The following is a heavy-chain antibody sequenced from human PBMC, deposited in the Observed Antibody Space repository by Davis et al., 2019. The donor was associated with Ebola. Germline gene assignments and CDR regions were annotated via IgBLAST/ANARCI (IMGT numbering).Heavy chain of an antibody. J-gene: IGHJ5*02. CDR1: GGSISSYH. D-gene: IGHD4-11*01. CDR2: IYYSGST. V-gene: IGHV4-59*01. Sequence: SETLSLTCTVSGGSISSYHWSWIRQPPGKGLEWIGYIYYSGSTNYNPSLKSRVTMAVDTSKNQFSLKLSSVIAADTAVYYCARVLTTVTTGWFDPWGQGTLVTVSS. CDR3: ARVLTTVTTGWFDP.